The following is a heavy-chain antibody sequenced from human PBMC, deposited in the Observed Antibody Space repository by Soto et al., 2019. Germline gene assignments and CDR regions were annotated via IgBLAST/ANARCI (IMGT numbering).Heavy chain of an antibody. V-gene: IGHV3-7*05. CDR1: GFTFSTYW. D-gene: IGHD1-26*01. CDR3: AREAGATNY. J-gene: IGHJ4*02. Sequence: VQLVESGGGLVQPGGSLRLSCVASGFTFSTYWMSWVRQAPGKGLEWVANINQDGSEKYYVDSVKGRFTISRDNTKNSLYLQMNSLRPEDTAVYYCAREAGATNYWGQGGLVTVSS. CDR2: INQDGSEK.